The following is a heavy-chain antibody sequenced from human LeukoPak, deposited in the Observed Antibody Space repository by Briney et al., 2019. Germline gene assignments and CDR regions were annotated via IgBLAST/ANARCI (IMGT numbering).Heavy chain of an antibody. V-gene: IGHV4-34*01. J-gene: IGHJ4*02. CDR2: INHSGSA. Sequence: SETLSLTCAVSGGSFSGYYWSWIRQPPGKGLEWIGEINHSGSANYNPSLKSRVTISVDTPKNQFSLKLSSVTAADTTVYYCARGSMITPRRDFDYWGQGTLVTVSS. CDR1: GGSFSGYY. D-gene: IGHD3-16*01. CDR3: ARGSMITPRRDFDY.